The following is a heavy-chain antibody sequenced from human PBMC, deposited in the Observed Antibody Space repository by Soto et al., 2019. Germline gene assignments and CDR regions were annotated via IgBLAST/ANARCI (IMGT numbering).Heavy chain of an antibody. J-gene: IGHJ4*02. CDR1: GFSLSDTTMG. Sequence: SGPTLVNPSETLTLTCSVSGFSLSDTTMGVSWIRQPPRKALEWLAHIFSNDEKSYSTSLKTRLTISKDTSRSQVVLTMTNMDPVDTATYYCAHRPDDILTGYSNYFDYWGQGTLVTVSS. V-gene: IGHV2-26*01. CDR3: AHRPDDILTGYSNYFDY. D-gene: IGHD3-9*01. CDR2: IFSNDEK.